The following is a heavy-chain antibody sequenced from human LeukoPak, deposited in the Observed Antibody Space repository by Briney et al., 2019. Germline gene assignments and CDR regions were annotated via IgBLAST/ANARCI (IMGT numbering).Heavy chain of an antibody. CDR2: INHSGST. J-gene: IGHJ6*03. CDR1: GGSFSGYY. CDR3: ARGQPNVYYDFWSGYYGFYYYYMDV. D-gene: IGHD3-3*01. Sequence: SETLSLTCAVYGGSFSGYYWSWIRQPPGKGLEWIGEINHSGSTNYNPSLKSRVTISVDTSKNQLSLKLSSVTAADTAVYYCARGQPNVYYDFWSGYYGFYYYYMDVWGKGTTVTVSS. V-gene: IGHV4-34*01.